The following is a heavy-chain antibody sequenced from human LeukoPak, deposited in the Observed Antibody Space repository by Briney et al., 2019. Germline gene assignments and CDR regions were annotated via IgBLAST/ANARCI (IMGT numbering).Heavy chain of an antibody. CDR1: GFTFSDYY. D-gene: IGHD5-18*01. V-gene: IGHV3-11*01. CDR3: ARVTRGYSYGRGRYYYYYMDV. Sequence: GRSLRLSCAASGFTFSDYYMSWIRQAPGKGLEWVSYISSSGSTIYYADSVKGRFTISRDNAKNSLYLQMNSLRAEDTAVYYCARVTRGYSYGRGRYYYYYMDVWGKGTTVTVSS. J-gene: IGHJ6*03. CDR2: ISSSGSTI.